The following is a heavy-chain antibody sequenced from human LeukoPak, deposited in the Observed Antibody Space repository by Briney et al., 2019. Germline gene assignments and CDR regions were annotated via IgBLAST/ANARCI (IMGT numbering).Heavy chain of an antibody. V-gene: IGHV4-59*01. CDR2: IYYSGST. Sequence: SETLSLTCTVSGGSISSYYWSWIRHPPGKGLKWIGYIYYSGSTNDNPSLKSRFTISVDTSKNQFSLKLSSVTAADTAVYYCARIAFGGVTDFDYWGQGTLVTVSS. D-gene: IGHD3-16*01. J-gene: IGHJ4*02. CDR1: GGSISSYY. CDR3: ARIAFGGVTDFDY.